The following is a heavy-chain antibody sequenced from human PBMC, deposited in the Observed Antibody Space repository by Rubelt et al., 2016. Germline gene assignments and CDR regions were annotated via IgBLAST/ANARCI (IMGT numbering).Heavy chain of an antibody. CDR3: ARDLSRIAVAGNWFDP. J-gene: IGHJ5*02. D-gene: IGHD6-19*01. Sequence: GLEWLSAISDSGDSTYYADSVKGRFTISRDNSKNTLYLQMNSLRAEDTAVYYCARDLSRIAVAGNWFDPWGQGTLVTVSS. V-gene: IGHV3-23*01. CDR2: ISDSGDST.